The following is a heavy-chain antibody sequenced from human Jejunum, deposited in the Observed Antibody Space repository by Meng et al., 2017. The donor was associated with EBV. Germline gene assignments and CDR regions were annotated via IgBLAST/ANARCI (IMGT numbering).Heavy chain of an antibody. Sequence: SVKGRFTISRDNAKNSLYLQMNSLRAEDTAVYYCARGIYSSSGYFEYWGQGTLVTVSS. CDR3: ARGIYSSSGYFEY. V-gene: IGHV3-21*01. D-gene: IGHD6-6*01. J-gene: IGHJ4*02.